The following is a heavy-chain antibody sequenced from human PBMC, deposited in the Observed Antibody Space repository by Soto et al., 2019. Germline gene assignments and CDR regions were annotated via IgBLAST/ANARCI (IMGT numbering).Heavy chain of an antibody. J-gene: IGHJ4*02. Sequence: QVQLVQSGAEVKKPGASVKVSCKASGYTFTSYGISWVRQAPGQGLEWMGWMSAYNGNTNYAQKLQGRVTMTTDTATTTAYMELRSLRPGATAADYCARSENRSCWSPDYWGQGTLVTVSS. CDR1: GYTFTSYG. V-gene: IGHV1-18*01. CDR3: ARSENRSCWSPDY. D-gene: IGHD6-19*01. CDR2: MSAYNGNT.